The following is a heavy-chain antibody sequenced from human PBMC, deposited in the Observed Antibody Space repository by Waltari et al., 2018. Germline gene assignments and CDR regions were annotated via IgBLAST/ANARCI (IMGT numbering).Heavy chain of an antibody. CDR3: AKAGGIYNYPLDP. Sequence: QVEESGGGVVQPGGSLRLSCVASGYPFNNYGMHWVRQAPGKGLEWLAVISSDGSGKYYAESVKGRFTMSRDNSKNMVYLQMNSLRPEDTAVYYCAKAGGIYNYPLDPWGQGTLVTVSS. CDR2: ISSDGSGK. J-gene: IGHJ5*02. CDR1: GYPFNNYG. D-gene: IGHD1-26*01. V-gene: IGHV3-30*18.